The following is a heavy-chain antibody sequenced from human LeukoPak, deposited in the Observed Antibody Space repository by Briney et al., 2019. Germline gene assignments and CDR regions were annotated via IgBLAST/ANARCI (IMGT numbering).Heavy chain of an antibody. CDR3: ARAATRGGEDYHYMDV. Sequence: ASVKVSCKASGYTFTGYYMHWVRQAPGQGLEWMGRINPNSGGTNYAQKFQGRVTMTRDTSISTAYMELSRLRSDDTAVYYCARAATRGGEDYHYMDVWGKGTTVTVSS. CDR1: GYTFTGYY. D-gene: IGHD6-25*01. CDR2: INPNSGGT. J-gene: IGHJ6*03. V-gene: IGHV1-2*06.